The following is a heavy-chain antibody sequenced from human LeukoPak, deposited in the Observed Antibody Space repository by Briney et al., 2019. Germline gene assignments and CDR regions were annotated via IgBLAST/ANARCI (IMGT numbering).Heavy chain of an antibody. CDR3: ARVYSFPDSYWNYSPFAY. D-gene: IGHD1-7*01. J-gene: IGHJ4*02. V-gene: IGHV1-8*01. Sequence: ASVKVSCKASGYTFTSYDINWVRQAPGQGLEWMGWMNPNSGNTVYAQKFQDRVTMTRNTSISTAYMELSSLRSEDTAVYYCARVYSFPDSYWNYSPFAYWGQGPLVTVSS. CDR2: MNPNSGNT. CDR1: GYTFTSYD.